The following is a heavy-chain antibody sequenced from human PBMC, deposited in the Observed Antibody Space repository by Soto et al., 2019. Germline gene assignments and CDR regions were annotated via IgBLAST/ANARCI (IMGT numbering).Heavy chain of an antibody. CDR2: ISWNSGSI. CDR3: EKEEIAAAGRAPFDN. J-gene: IGHJ4*02. V-gene: IGHV3-9*01. Sequence: EVQLVESGGGLVQPGRSLRLSCAASGFTFVDYAMHWVRQAPWKGLEWVSGISWNSGSIGYADSGKGRFTISRDNAKNYLYLQMNRQRAEDTALYYCEKEEIAAAGRAPFDNWGQGTLVTVSS. D-gene: IGHD6-13*01. CDR1: GFTFVDYA.